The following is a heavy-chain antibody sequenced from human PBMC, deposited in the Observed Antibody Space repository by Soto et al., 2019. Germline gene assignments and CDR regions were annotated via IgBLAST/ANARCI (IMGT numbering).Heavy chain of an antibody. CDR2: VTGSGGST. V-gene: IGHV3-23*01. J-gene: IGHJ4*02. D-gene: IGHD6-19*01. CDR1: GFKFSTHA. CDR3: AKGEQWLVEGAIDF. Sequence: EVQLLESGGGLVQPGGSLRLSCAASGFKFSTHAMNWVRQAPGKGLEWVSGVTGSGGSTSYTESVKGRFSISRDNSRNIVSLQMNSLRAEDTAVYFCAKGEQWLVEGAIDFWGQGTLVAVSS.